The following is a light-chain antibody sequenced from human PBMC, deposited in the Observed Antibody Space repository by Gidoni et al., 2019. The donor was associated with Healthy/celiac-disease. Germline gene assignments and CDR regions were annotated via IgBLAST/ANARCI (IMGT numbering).Light chain of an antibody. CDR3: QQSYRTPLT. CDR2: SAS. Sequence: IQMTQSPSSLSASVGDRVTITCRASQSSSSYLNWYQQKPGKAPKLLIYSASSLQSGVPSRFSGSGSGTDFTLTISSQQPVDFATYYCQQSYRTPLTFGPXTKVDIK. J-gene: IGKJ3*01. V-gene: IGKV1-39*01. CDR1: QSSSSY.